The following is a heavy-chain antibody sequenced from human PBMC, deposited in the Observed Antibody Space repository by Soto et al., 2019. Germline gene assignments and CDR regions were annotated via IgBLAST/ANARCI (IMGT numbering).Heavy chain of an antibody. D-gene: IGHD1-26*01. V-gene: IGHV1-3*01. J-gene: IGHJ4*02. CDR1: GYTFTIYP. CDR3: ARDGGRHSGGIDY. Sequence: ASVKVSCKASGYTFTIYPMHWVRQAPGQGLEWMGWINAGNGDTKYSQKFQGRVTITRDTSASTAYMELSSLRSEDTAVYYCARDGGRHSGGIDYWGQGTLVTVSS. CDR2: INAGNGDT.